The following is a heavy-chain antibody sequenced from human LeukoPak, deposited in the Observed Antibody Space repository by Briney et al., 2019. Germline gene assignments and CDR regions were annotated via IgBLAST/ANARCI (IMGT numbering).Heavy chain of an antibody. Sequence: PGGSLRLSCAASGFTFSSYAMNWVRQAPGKGLEWLSSISSSSNYIYYADSVKGRFTISRDNAENSLYLQVNSLRAEDTAVYYCARDLTDDFWGGYHFDYWGQGTLVTVSP. V-gene: IGHV3-21*01. CDR3: ARDLTDDFWGGYHFDY. CDR2: ISSSSNYI. D-gene: IGHD3-3*01. J-gene: IGHJ4*02. CDR1: GFTFSSYA.